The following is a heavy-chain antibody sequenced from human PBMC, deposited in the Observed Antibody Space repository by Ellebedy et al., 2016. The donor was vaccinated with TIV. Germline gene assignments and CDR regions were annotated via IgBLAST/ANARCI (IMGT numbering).Heavy chain of an antibody. V-gene: IGHV4-39*01. Sequence: SRLTISVDTSKNQFSLKLSSVTAADTAVYYCARLDGVNLPPRIDHWGHGTLVTVSS. D-gene: IGHD4-23*01. CDR3: ARLDGVNLPPRIDH. J-gene: IGHJ5*02.